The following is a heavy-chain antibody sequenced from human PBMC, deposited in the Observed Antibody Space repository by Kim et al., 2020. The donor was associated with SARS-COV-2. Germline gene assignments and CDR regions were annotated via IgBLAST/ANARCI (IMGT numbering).Heavy chain of an antibody. D-gene: IGHD3-10*01. CDR1: GYSLTTHS. J-gene: IGHJ6*03. CDR2: INTNTGHP. V-gene: IGHV7-4-1*02. CDR3: ARDRGLCVTSSCRSYHYHMDV. Sequence: ASVKVSCKASGYSLTTHSMNWVRQAPGQGLEWLGWINTNTGHPTYVQGLTGRLVFSLDTSVNTAFLEINGLQTEDTAVYYCARDRGLCVTSSCRSYHYHMDVGGKGTTVTVSS.